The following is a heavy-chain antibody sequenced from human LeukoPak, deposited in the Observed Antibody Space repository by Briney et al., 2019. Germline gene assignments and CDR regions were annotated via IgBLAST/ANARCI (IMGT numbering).Heavy chain of an antibody. J-gene: IGHJ6*02. CDR2: ISSSGSTI. D-gene: IGHD2-2*01. CDR1: GFTFSSYE. V-gene: IGHV3-48*03. CDR3: ARGGYCSSTSCYENYYYGMDV. Sequence: TGGSLRLSCAASGFTFSSYEMNWVRQAPGKGLEWVSYISSSGSTIYYADSVKGRFTISRDNAKNSLYLQMNSLRAEDTAVYYCARGGYCSSTSCYENYYYGMDVWGQGTTVTVSS.